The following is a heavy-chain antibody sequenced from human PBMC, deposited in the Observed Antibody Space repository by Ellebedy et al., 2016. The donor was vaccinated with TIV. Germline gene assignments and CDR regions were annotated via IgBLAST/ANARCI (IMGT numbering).Heavy chain of an antibody. Sequence: AASVKVSCKASGYTFTSYDINWVRQATGQGLEWMGWMNPNSGNTGYAQKFQGRVTITRNTSISTAYMELSSLRSEDTAVYYCARVLYNWNDGTLLGYYGMDVWGQGTTVTVSS. D-gene: IGHD1-1*01. V-gene: IGHV1-8*03. CDR1: GYTFTSYD. CDR3: ARVLYNWNDGTLLGYYGMDV. J-gene: IGHJ6*02. CDR2: MNPNSGNT.